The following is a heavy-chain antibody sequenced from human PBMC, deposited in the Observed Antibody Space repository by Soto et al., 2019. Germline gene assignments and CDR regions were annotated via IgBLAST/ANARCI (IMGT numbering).Heavy chain of an antibody. Sequence: QVQLVESGGGVVQPGRSLRLSCAVSGFTFSDYGMHWVRQAPGKGLEWVAVMTYAGTYKYYADSVKGRFTFSRDLSGNTLFLQINSLRLEDTAVYFCAKVMYPRTVLDSSSPWGDYWGQGTLVTVSS. D-gene: IGHD6-6*01. V-gene: IGHV3-30*18. CDR1: GFTFSDYG. CDR3: AKVMYPRTVLDSSSPWGDY. J-gene: IGHJ4*02. CDR2: MTYAGTYK.